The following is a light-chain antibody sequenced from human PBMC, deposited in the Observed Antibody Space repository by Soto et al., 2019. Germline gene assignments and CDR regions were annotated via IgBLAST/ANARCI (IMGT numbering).Light chain of an antibody. CDR1: QSVSSY. Sequence: EIMLTQSPATLSLSPGERATLSCRASQSVSSYLAWYQQKPGQAPRLLIYDTSNRATGIPARFSGSGSGTDFTLTISSLEPEDFAVYYCQQRSNFGPGTKVDIK. V-gene: IGKV3-11*01. CDR3: QQRSN. CDR2: DTS. J-gene: IGKJ3*01.